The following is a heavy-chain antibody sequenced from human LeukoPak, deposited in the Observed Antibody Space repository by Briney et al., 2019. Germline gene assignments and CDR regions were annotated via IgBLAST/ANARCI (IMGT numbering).Heavy chain of an antibody. D-gene: IGHD5-18*01. CDR3: ARSGGYSYGFSTDYYMDV. Sequence: PSETLSLTCTVSGGSISSYYWSWIRQPPGKGLEWIGYIYYSGSTNYNPSLKSRVTISVGTSKNQFSLKLSSVTAADTAVYYCARSGGYSYGFSTDYYMDVWGKGTTVTVSS. V-gene: IGHV4-59*01. CDR1: GGSISSYY. J-gene: IGHJ6*03. CDR2: IYYSGST.